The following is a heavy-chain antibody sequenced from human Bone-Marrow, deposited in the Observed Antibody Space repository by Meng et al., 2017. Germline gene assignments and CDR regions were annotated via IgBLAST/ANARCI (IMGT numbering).Heavy chain of an antibody. CDR1: GYTFTSYY. J-gene: IGHJ4*02. Sequence: ASVKVSCQSSGYTFTSYYMHWVRQAPGQGLEWMGIINPSGGSTSYAQKFQGRVTMTRDTSTSTVYMELSSLRSEDTAVYYCARDVAVAGSRGDQFDYWGQGTLVTVSS. CDR2: INPSGGST. D-gene: IGHD6-19*01. V-gene: IGHV1-46*01. CDR3: ARDVAVAGSRGDQFDY.